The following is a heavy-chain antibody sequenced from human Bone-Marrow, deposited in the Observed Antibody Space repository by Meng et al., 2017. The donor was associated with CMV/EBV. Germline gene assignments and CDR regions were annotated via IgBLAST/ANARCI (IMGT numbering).Heavy chain of an antibody. V-gene: IGHV4-59*01. CDR3: ARDRAGGVYSYYYGMDV. CDR1: GGSMSFYY. J-gene: IGHJ6*02. D-gene: IGHD1-14*01. CDR2: IYYSGNT. Sequence: SETLSLTCTVSGGSMSFYYWSWIRQPPGKGLEWIGHIYYSGNTNYSPSLKSRVTMSVDTSRNQFSLKLNSVTAADTAVYYCARDRAGGVYSYYYGMDVWGQGTTVTVSS.